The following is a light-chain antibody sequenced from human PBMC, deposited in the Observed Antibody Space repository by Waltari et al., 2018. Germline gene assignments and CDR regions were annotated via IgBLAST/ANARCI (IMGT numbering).Light chain of an antibody. CDR1: QSVGRP. CDR3: QHYVSLPAT. Sequence: EFVLTQSQGTLSLSPGARATLSCRASQSVGRPLAWYQQKPGQAPKLLIYGASIRATGIPDRFTGSGSGTDFSLTISSLEPEDFAIYYCQHYVSLPATFGQGTKVEIK. CDR2: GAS. J-gene: IGKJ1*01. V-gene: IGKV3-20*01.